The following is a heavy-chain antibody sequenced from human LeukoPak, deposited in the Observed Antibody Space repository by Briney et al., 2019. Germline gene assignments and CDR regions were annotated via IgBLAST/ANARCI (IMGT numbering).Heavy chain of an antibody. CDR3: ARFFWSASKRLDF. J-gene: IGHJ4*02. CDR1: GGSISNYY. V-gene: IGHV4-4*08. CDR2: IYSSGST. Sequence: SETLSLTCTVSGGSISNYYWSWIRQPPGRGLEWIGYIYSSGSTIYNPSLTSRATISVVTSKNQFSLKLSSVTAADTAVYYCARFFWSASKRLDFWGQGALVTVSS. D-gene: IGHD3-3*01.